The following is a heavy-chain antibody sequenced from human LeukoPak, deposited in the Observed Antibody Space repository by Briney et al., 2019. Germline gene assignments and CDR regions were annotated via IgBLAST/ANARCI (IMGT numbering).Heavy chain of an antibody. CDR3: AKDRNIYGFEGTCLDY. CDR2: IKQDGSEK. Sequence: PGGSLRLSCAASGFTFSSYWMSWVRQAPGKGLEWVANIKQDGSEKYYVDSVKGRFTISRDNAKNSLYLQMNSLRAEDTAVYYCAKDRNIYGFEGTCLDYWGQGTLVTVSS. V-gene: IGHV3-7*01. J-gene: IGHJ4*02. D-gene: IGHD5-18*01. CDR1: GFTFSSYW.